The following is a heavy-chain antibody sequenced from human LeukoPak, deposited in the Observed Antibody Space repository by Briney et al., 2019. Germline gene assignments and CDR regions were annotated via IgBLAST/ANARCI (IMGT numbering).Heavy chain of an antibody. CDR1: GGSISSYY. D-gene: IGHD3-3*01. J-gene: IGHJ4*02. Sequence: SETLSLTCTVSGGSISSYYWSWIRQPPGKGLEWIGEINHSGSTNYNPSLKSRVTISVDTSKNQFSLKLSSVTAADTAVYYCARRYYDFWSGYSNINYWGQGTLVTVSS. V-gene: IGHV4-34*01. CDR2: INHSGST. CDR3: ARRYYDFWSGYSNINY.